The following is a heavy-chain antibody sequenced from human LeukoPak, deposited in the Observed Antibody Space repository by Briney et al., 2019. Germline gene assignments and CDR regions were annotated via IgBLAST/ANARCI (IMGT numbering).Heavy chain of an antibody. Sequence: GGSLRLSCTASGFTFTSYAMHWVRHAPGRGLECVAVLSYDGSNNYYADTVRGRITVSRDISKHTLFLQMNSQRLEDTAVYYCAKDGYCGSASCYGWFVPWGQETRVTVSS. J-gene: IGHJ5*02. D-gene: IGHD2-2*03. CDR3: AKDGYCGSASCYGWFVP. CDR2: LSYDGSNN. V-gene: IGHV3-30*04. CDR1: GFTFTSYA.